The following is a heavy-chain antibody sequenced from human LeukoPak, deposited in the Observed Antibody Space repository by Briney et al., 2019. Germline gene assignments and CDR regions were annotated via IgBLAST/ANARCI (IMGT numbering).Heavy chain of an antibody. CDR3: ARDGPSSWPHVGFDP. CDR1: GYTFTSYA. V-gene: IGHV7-4-1*02. Sequence: ASVKVSCKASGYTFTSYAMKWVRQAPGQGLEWMGWINTNTGNPTYAQGFTGRFVFSLDTSVSTAYLQISSLKAEDTAVYYCARDGPSSWPHVGFDPWGQGTLVTVSS. D-gene: IGHD6-13*01. CDR2: INTNTGNP. J-gene: IGHJ5*02.